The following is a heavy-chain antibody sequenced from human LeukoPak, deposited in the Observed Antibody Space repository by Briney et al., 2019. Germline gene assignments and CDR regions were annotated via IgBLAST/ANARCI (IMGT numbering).Heavy chain of an antibody. J-gene: IGHJ4*02. D-gene: IGHD4-17*01. CDR2: INNSGTDT. V-gene: IGHV3-23*01. CDR3: AAAVNTGRAEHY. Sequence: GGSLRLSCAASGFTFSSNYMSWVRQAPGKGLEWVSSINNSGTDTYYEDSVKGRFTISRDNSKNTLFLHINSLSAEDTAVYYCAAAVNTGRAEHYWGQGTLVTVSS. CDR1: GFTFSSNY.